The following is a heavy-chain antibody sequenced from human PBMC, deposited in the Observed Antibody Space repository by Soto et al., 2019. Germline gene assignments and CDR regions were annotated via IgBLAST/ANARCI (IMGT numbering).Heavy chain of an antibody. CDR2: ISYDGSNK. J-gene: IGHJ3*02. D-gene: IGHD2-21*02. CDR3: AKDRGAYCGGDCYPNAFDI. Sequence: GGSLRLSCAASGFTFSSYGMHWVRQAPGKGLEWVAVISYDGSNKYYADSVKGRFTISRDNSKNTLYLQMNSLRAEDTAVYYCAKDRGAYCGGDCYPNAFDIRGQGTMVTVSS. V-gene: IGHV3-30*18. CDR1: GFTFSSYG.